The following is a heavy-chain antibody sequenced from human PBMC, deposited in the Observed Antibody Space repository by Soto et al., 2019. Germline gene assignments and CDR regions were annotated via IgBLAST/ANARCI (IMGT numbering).Heavy chain of an antibody. Sequence: PSETLSLTCTVSGGSISSYYWSWIRQPPGKGLEWIGYIYYSGSTNYNPSLKSRVTISVDTSKNQFSLKLSSVTAADTAVYYCARAVSHDYGDFYFDYWGQGTLVTVS. CDR2: IYYSGST. J-gene: IGHJ4*02. V-gene: IGHV4-59*01. CDR3: ARAVSHDYGDFYFDY. D-gene: IGHD4-17*01. CDR1: GGSISSYY.